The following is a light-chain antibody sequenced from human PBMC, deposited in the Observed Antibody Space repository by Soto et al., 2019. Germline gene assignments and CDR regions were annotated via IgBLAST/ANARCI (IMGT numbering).Light chain of an antibody. CDR3: QQYASSPQP. J-gene: IGKJ1*01. Sequence: EIVLTQSPGTLSLSPGERATLSCRTSQSILSRYLAWYQQKPGQAPRLLIYAASLRTTDIPHRFSGSGSGTDFTLTISGLQPEDFAVYYCQQYASSPQPFGQGTKVEFK. CDR1: QSILSRY. V-gene: IGKV3-20*01. CDR2: AAS.